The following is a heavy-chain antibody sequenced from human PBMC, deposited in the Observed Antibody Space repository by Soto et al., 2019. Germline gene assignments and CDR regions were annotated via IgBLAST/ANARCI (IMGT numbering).Heavy chain of an antibody. V-gene: IGHV4-4*02. J-gene: IGHJ4*02. CDR1: GGSYTSNNW. Sequence: SETLSLTCAVSGGSYTSNNWWTWVRQPPGQGLEWIGEIYRTGSTNYNPSLKSRVTISLDKSENQFSLKVTSLTAADTAVYYCASRDPGTSVDYWGQGTLVTVSS. D-gene: IGHD1-7*01. CDR3: ASRDPGTSVDY. CDR2: IYRTGST.